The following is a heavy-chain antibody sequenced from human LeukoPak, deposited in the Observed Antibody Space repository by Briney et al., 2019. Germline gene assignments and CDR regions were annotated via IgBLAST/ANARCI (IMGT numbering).Heavy chain of an antibody. D-gene: IGHD6-13*01. CDR3: ARGLFAAAAEVDY. Sequence: ALVKVSCKASGYTFTGYYMHWVRQTPGQGLEWMGWINPNSGGTNYAQKFQGRVTMTRDTSISTAYMELSRLRSDDTAVYYCARGLFAAAAEVDYWGQGTLVTVSS. CDR1: GYTFTGYY. J-gene: IGHJ4*02. V-gene: IGHV1-2*02. CDR2: INPNSGGT.